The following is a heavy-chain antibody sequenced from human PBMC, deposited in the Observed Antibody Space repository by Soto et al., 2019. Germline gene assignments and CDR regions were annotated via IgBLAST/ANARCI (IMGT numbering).Heavy chain of an antibody. D-gene: IGHD2-2*01. Sequence: ASLKVSCKASGYTFTSYDINWVRQATGQGLEWMGWMNPNSGNTGYAQKFQGRVTMTRNTSISTAYMELSSLRSEDTAVYYCARGKLYCISTSCYYGGYYYYGMDVWG. J-gene: IGHJ6*02. CDR1: GYTFTSYD. CDR3: ARGKLYCISTSCYYGGYYYYGMDV. V-gene: IGHV1-8*01. CDR2: MNPNSGNT.